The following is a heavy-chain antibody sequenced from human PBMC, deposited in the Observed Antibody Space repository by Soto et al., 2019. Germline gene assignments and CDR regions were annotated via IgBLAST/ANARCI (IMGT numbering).Heavy chain of an antibody. V-gene: IGHV4-39*01. CDR1: GGSISSSSYY. CDR3: ATTGPGGLAGDYYGMDV. CDR2: IYYSGST. J-gene: IGHJ6*02. D-gene: IGHD6-13*01. Sequence: SETLSLTCTVSGGSISSSSYYWGWIRQPPGKGLEWIGSIYYSGSTYYNPSLKSRVTISVDTSKNQFSLKLSSVTAADTAVYYCATTGPGGLAGDYYGMDVWGQGTTVTVSS.